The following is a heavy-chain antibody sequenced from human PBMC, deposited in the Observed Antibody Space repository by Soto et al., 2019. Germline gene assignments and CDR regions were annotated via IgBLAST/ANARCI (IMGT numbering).Heavy chain of an antibody. D-gene: IGHD6-6*01. V-gene: IGHV3-73*01. CDR1: GFTFSGSA. CDR3: TRIGIAARLGPGY. J-gene: IGHJ4*02. Sequence: PGGSLRLSCAASGFTFSGSAMHWVRQASGKGLEWVGRIRSKANSYATAYAASVKGRFTISRDDSKNTAYLQMNSLKTEDTAVYYCTRIGIAARLGPGYWGQGTLVTVSS. CDR2: IRSKANSYAT.